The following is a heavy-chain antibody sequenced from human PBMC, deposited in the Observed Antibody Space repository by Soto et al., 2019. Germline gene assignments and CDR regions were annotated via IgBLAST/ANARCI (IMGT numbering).Heavy chain of an antibody. Sequence: PGRSLRLSCAASGFTFSSYWMSWVRQAPGKGLEWVARINQDGSETYYVDSGKGRFTISRDNAKNSLYLQMNSLRAEDTAVYYCARDYPGGSYYDYWGPGTLVTVSS. D-gene: IGHD1-26*01. V-gene: IGHV3-7*03. CDR1: GFTFSSYW. CDR3: ARDYPGGSYYDY. J-gene: IGHJ4*02. CDR2: INQDGSET.